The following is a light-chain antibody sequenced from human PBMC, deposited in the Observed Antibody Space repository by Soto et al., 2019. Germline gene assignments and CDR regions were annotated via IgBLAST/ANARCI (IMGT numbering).Light chain of an antibody. J-gene: IGLJ1*01. CDR1: SSDVGNYKY. CDR2: EVS. Sequence: QSVLTQPASVSGSPGQSITISCTGTSSDVGNYKYVPWYQQHPGKAPKLMIYEVSNRPSGVSNRFSGSKSGNTASLTISGLQAEDEADYFCSSYSISTAYLFGTGTKVTVL. CDR3: SSYSISTAYL. V-gene: IGLV2-14*01.